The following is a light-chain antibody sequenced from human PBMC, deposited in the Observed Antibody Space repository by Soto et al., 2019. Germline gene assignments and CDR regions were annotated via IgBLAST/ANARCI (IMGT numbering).Light chain of an antibody. CDR3: QQYNNWPPWT. Sequence: EIVMTQSPATLSLSPGERATLSCRASQSVSSNLAWYQQKPGQAPSLLIYGASTRATGTPARFSGSGSGTEFTLTISRLRSEDFAVYYCQQYNNWPPWTCGQGTKVDIK. CDR1: QSVSSN. CDR2: GAS. J-gene: IGKJ1*01. V-gene: IGKV3-15*01.